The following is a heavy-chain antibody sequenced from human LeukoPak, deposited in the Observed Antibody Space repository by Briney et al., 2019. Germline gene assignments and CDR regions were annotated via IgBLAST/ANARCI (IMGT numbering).Heavy chain of an antibody. CDR1: GFTFSSYW. Sequence: GGSLRRSCAASGFTFSSYWMGWVRQAPGKGLEWGANKNQDGSEKYYVDSVKCRFTIARDNAKNSLYLQMTSLRVEDTAGYYCPRLGYRSGMDAWGQGNTVTVSS. J-gene: IGHJ6*02. D-gene: IGHD2-15*01. V-gene: IGHV3-7*05. CDR2: KNQDGSEK. CDR3: PRLGYRSGMDA.